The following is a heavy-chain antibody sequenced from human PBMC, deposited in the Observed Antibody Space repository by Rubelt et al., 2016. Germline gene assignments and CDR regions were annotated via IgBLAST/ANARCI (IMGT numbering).Heavy chain of an antibody. D-gene: IGHD3-22*01. CDR2: IYYSGST. J-gene: IGHJ4*02. Sequence: QVQLQESGPGLVKASETLSLTCTISAGSISTFYWSWIRQPPGKGLEWIGYIYYSGSTNYNPSLKSRVTISVDTSKNQFSLKLGSVTAADTAVYYCASHSRSGYYYWGQGTLVTVSS. V-gene: IGHV4-59*08. CDR1: AGSISTFY. CDR3: ASHSRSGYYY.